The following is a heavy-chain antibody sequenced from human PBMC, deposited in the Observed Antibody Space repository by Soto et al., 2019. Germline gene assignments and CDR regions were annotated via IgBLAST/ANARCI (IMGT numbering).Heavy chain of an antibody. D-gene: IGHD2-8*02. CDR1: GFTFSSYA. CDR3: AKSLLMVYANWFDP. V-gene: IGHV3-23*01. CDR2: ISGSGGST. J-gene: IGHJ5*02. Sequence: EVQLLESGGGLVQPGGSLRLSCAASGFTFSSYAMSWVRQAPGKGLEWVSAISGSGGSTDYADSVKGRFTISRDNSKNTLYLKMNSLRAEDTAVYYCAKSLLMVYANWFDPWGQGTLVTVSS.